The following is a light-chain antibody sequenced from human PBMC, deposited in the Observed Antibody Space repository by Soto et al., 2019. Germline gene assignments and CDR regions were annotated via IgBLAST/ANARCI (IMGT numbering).Light chain of an antibody. J-gene: IGLJ3*02. CDR1: SSDVGGYNS. V-gene: IGLV2-14*01. CDR3: SSFTRSNTWV. CDR2: EVS. Sequence: QSVLTQPASVSGSPGQSITISCTGTSSDVGGYNSVCWHQQHPGKAPKLMIYEVSNRPSGVSDRFSASKSGNTASLPISGLLADDEAEYYCSSFTRSNTWVFGGGTKLTVL.